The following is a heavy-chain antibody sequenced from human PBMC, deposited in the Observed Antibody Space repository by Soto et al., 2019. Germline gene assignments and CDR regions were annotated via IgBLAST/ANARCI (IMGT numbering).Heavy chain of an antibody. D-gene: IGHD2-2*01. J-gene: IGHJ6*02. CDR2: INPNSGGT. CDR3: AKAPNIVVVPAATGGMDV. Sequence: ASVKVSCKASGYTFTDYYMHWVRQAPEQGLEWMGWINPNSGGTNYAQKFQGRVTMTRVTCISTAYMELSSLRSDDTALYYCAKAPNIVVVPAATGGMDVWGQGTTVTVSS. CDR1: GYTFTDYY. V-gene: IGHV1-2*02.